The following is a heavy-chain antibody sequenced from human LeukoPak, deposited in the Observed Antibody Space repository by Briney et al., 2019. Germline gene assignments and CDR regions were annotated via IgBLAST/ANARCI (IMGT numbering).Heavy chain of an antibody. CDR2: IIPIFGTA. J-gene: IGHJ6*02. CDR1: GGTFSSYA. V-gene: IGHV1-69*13. CDR3: ARDNGRIVVVPAAIGSKEYYYYGMDV. D-gene: IGHD2-2*01. Sequence: ASVKVSCKASGGTFSSYAISWVRQAPGQGLEWMGGIIPIFGTANYAQKFQGRVTITADESTSTAYMELSSLRSVDTAVYYCARDNGRIVVVPAAIGSKEYYYYGMDVWGQGTTVTVSS.